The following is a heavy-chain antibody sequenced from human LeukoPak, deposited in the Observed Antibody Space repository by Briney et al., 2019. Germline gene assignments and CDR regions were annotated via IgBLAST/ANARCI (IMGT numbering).Heavy chain of an antibody. V-gene: IGHV3-21*01. Sequence: GGSLRLTCTGSGFIFSSYGLFWVRQAPGKGLEWVSAISSGGAYTYYADSVKGRFTISRDNALNSVSHQMNGLRAEDTAIYYCARDPEVPDYYSYMDVWGKGTTVTVSS. CDR3: ARDPEVPDYYSYMDV. J-gene: IGHJ6*03. CDR2: ISSGGAYT. CDR1: GFIFSSYG.